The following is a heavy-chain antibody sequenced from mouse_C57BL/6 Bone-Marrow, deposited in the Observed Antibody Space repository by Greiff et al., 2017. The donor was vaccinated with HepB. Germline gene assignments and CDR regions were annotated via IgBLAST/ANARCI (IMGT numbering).Heavy chain of an antibody. V-gene: IGHV14-4*01. Sequence: EVQLQQSGAELVRPGASVKLSCTASGFNFKDDYMHWVKQRPEQGLEWIGWIDPENGDTKYASKFQGKATITADTSSNTAYLQLSSLTSEDTAVYYCTKDSNYSYYYAMDYWGQGTSVTVSS. D-gene: IGHD2-5*01. J-gene: IGHJ4*01. CDR3: TKDSNYSYYYAMDY. CDR2: IDPENGDT. CDR1: GFNFKDDY.